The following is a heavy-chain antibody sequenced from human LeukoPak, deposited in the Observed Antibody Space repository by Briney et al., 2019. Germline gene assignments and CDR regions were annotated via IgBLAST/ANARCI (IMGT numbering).Heavy chain of an antibody. J-gene: IGHJ3*02. D-gene: IGHD7-27*01. V-gene: IGHV3-48*02. CDR1: GFTFRSSI. Sequence: PGGSLRLSCAAPGFTFRSSIMNCVRQAPGKGLEWVSYISSSSSTIYHADSVKGRFTISRDNAKNSLYLQMNSLRDEDTAVYYCARQELGFDIWGRGTMVTVSS. CDR3: ARQELGFDI. CDR2: ISSSSSTI.